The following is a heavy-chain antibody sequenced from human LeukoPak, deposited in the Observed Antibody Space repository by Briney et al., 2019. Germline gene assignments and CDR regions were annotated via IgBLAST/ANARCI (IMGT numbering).Heavy chain of an antibody. CDR1: GGSFSGYY. J-gene: IGHJ3*02. CDR3: ARDIGLLWFGEFGGFDI. CDR2: INHSGST. V-gene: IGHV4-34*01. Sequence: PSETLSLTCAVYGGSFSGYYWSWIRQPPGKGLEWIGEINHSGSTNYNPSLKSRVTISVDTSKNQFSLKLSSVTAADTAVYYCARDIGLLWFGEFGGFDIWGQGTMVTVSS. D-gene: IGHD3-10*01.